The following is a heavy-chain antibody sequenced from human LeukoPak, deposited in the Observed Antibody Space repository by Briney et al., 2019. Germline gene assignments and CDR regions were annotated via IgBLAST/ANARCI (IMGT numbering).Heavy chain of an antibody. CDR1: GGSISSSSYY. D-gene: IGHD3-10*01. Sequence: SETLSLTCTVSGGSISSSSYYWGWLRQPPGKGLEWIVSIYYGGSTYYNPSLKSRVTISVDTSKNQFSLKLSSVTAADTAVYYCARQIGLLWFGELSPTAWFDPWGQGTLVTVSS. J-gene: IGHJ5*02. CDR3: ARQIGLLWFGELSPTAWFDP. CDR2: IYYGGST. V-gene: IGHV4-39*01.